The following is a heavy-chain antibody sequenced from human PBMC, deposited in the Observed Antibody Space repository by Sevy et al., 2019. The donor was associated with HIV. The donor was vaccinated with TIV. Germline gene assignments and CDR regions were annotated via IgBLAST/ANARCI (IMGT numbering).Heavy chain of an antibody. D-gene: IGHD2-15*01. J-gene: IGHJ4*02. V-gene: IGHV3-33*01. Sequence: GGSLRLSCAASGFAPSTYGMHWVRQAPGKGLEWVAVIGYDGSNKYYAASVKSRFSISRDNFRNPLFLQMNSLRAENTGVYYCARDLRLYGDDLLAYFDDWGQGTLVTVSS. CDR3: ARDLRLYGDDLLAYFDD. CDR1: GFAPSTYG. CDR2: IGYDGSNK.